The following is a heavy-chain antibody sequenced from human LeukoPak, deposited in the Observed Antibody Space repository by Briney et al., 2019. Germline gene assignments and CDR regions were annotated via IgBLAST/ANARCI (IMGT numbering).Heavy chain of an antibody. V-gene: IGHV3-21*01. CDR3: ARGAKWEVLGGDTFDI. CDR2: ISSSSSYI. D-gene: IGHD1-26*01. Sequence: PGGSLRLSCAASGFTFSSYSMNWVRQAPGKGLEWVSSISSSSSYIYYADSVKGRFTISRDNAKNSLYLQMNSLRAEDTAVYYCARGAKWEVLGGDTFDIWGQGTMVTVSS. J-gene: IGHJ3*02. CDR1: GFTFSSYS.